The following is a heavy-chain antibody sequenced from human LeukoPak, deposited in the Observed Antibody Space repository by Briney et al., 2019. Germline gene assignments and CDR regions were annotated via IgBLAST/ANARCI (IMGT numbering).Heavy chain of an antibody. J-gene: IGHJ4*02. D-gene: IGHD3-22*01. CDR1: GFTFSSYG. Sequence: PGGSLRLSCAASGFTFSSYGMHWVRQAPGKGLEWVSSISSSSSYIYYTDSVKGRFTISRDNAKSSLYLQMNSLRAEDTAVYYCARVGITRSDYWGQGTLVTVSS. CDR3: ARVGITRSDY. CDR2: ISSSSSYI. V-gene: IGHV3-21*01.